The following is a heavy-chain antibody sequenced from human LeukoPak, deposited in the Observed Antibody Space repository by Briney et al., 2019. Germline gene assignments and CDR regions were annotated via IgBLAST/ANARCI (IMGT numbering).Heavy chain of an antibody. CDR3: ERGTGYGSGSYEYFDY. V-gene: IGHV4-39*07. CDR1: GGSISSSSYY. D-gene: IGHD3-10*01. J-gene: IGHJ4*02. CDR2: IYYSGST. Sequence: SETLSLTCTVSGGSISSSSYYWGWIRQPPGKGLEWIGSIYYSGSTNYNPSLKSRVTLSIDTSKNQFSLKVNAVTAADTAVYYCERGTGYGSGSYEYFDYWGQGALVTVSS.